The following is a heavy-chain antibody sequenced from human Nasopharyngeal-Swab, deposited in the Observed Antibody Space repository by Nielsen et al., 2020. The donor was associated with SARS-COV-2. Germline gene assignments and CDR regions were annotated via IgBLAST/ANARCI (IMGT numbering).Heavy chain of an antibody. V-gene: IGHV3-21*01. Sequence: GGSLRLSCEASGLTFNNNNFNWVRQAPGEGLEWVSSISSSSSYIYYADSVKGRFTISRDNAKNSLYLQMNSLRAEDTAVYYCARDGLDYDFWSAYFMDVWGQGTTVTVSS. CDR2: ISSSSSYI. D-gene: IGHD3-3*01. CDR3: ARDGLDYDFWSAYFMDV. J-gene: IGHJ6*02. CDR1: GLTFNNNN.